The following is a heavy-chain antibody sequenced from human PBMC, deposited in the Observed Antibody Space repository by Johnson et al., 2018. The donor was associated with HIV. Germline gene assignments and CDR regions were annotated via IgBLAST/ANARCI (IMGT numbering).Heavy chain of an antibody. CDR1: GFTVSSYY. CDR2: ISYDGSNK. CDR3: AKGGEYSSSWSAFDI. J-gene: IGHJ3*02. D-gene: IGHD6-6*01. Sequence: QVQLVESGGGLVQPGGSLRLSCAASGFTVSSYYMSWVRQAPGKGLEWVAVISYDGSNKYYADSVKGRFTISRDNSKNTLYLQMNSLRAEDTAVYYCAKGGEYSSSWSAFDIWGQGTMVTVSS. V-gene: IGHV3-30*18.